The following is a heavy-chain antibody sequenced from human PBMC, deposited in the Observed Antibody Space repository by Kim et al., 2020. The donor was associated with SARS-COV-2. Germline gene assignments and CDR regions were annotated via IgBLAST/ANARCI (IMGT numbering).Heavy chain of an antibody. Sequence: GGSLRLSCAASGFTFSSYAMSWVRQAPGKGLEWVSAISGSGGSTYYADSVKGRFTISSDNSKNTLYLQMNSLRAEDTAVYYCAKGGDIVVVPAAYPGGYWGQGTLVTVSS. V-gene: IGHV3-23*01. D-gene: IGHD2-2*01. J-gene: IGHJ4*02. CDR3: AKGGDIVVVPAAYPGGY. CDR2: ISGSGGST. CDR1: GFTFSSYA.